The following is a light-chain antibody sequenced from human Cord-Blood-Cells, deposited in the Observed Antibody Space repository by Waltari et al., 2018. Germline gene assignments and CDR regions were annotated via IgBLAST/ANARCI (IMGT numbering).Light chain of an antibody. Sequence: DIQMTQSPSSLSASVGDRVTITCQASQDISNYLNWYQQKPGEAPKLLIYDASNLETGVPSRFSGSGSGTDFTFTISSLQPEDIATYYCQQYDNLPPQFTFGPGTKVDIK. V-gene: IGKV1-33*01. J-gene: IGKJ3*01. CDR3: QQYDNLPPQFT. CDR2: DAS. CDR1: QDISNY.